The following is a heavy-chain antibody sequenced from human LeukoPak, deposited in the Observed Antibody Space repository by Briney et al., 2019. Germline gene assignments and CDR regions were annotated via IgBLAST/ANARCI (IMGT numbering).Heavy chain of an antibody. D-gene: IGHD6-6*01. Sequence: GASVKVSCKASGYTFTSYDVNWFRQATGQGPEWMGIINPSGGSTSYAQKFQGRVTMTRDTSTSTVYMELSSLRSEDTAVYYCARDLPQYSSSSLGDYWGQGTLVTVSS. CDR3: ARDLPQYSSSSLGDY. CDR1: GYTFTSYD. V-gene: IGHV1-46*01. CDR2: INPSGGST. J-gene: IGHJ4*02.